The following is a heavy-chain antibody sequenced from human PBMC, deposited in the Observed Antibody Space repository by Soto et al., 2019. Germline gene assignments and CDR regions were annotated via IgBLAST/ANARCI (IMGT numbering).Heavy chain of an antibody. CDR1: GDSISSSSYY. J-gene: IGHJ6*02. V-gene: IGHV4-39*01. D-gene: IGHD1-7*01. CDR3: VPRGTNFYYYGVDV. CDR2: IYSSGNT. Sequence: QLQLQESGPGLVKPSETLSLTCAVSGDSISSSSYYWGWIRQPPGKGLEWIGSIYSSGNTYYNPSLKSRVTISVDTSRNQFSLKVTSVPAASTAVYYCVPRGTNFYYYGVDVWGQGTTVTVSS.